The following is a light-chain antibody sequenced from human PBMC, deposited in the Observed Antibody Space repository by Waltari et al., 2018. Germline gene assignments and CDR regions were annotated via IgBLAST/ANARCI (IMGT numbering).Light chain of an antibody. CDR1: QSVLYSSNNKNY. Sequence: DIVMTQSPDSQAVSLGERATINCKSSQSVLYSSNNKNYLAWYQQKPGQHPKLLISWASTRESGVPDRFSGSGSGTDFTLTISSLQAEDVAVYYCQQYYSSPRTFGQGTKVEIK. CDR3: QQYYSSPRT. J-gene: IGKJ1*01. V-gene: IGKV4-1*01. CDR2: WAS.